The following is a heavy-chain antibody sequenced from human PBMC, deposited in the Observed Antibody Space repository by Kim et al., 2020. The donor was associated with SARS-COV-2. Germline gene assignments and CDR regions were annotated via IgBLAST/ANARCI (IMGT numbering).Heavy chain of an antibody. V-gene: IGHV3-48*02. CDR3: ARGGALYSSKLDPGY. Sequence: GGSLRLSCAASGFTFSSYSMNWVRQAPGKGLEWVSYISSSSSTIYYADSVKGRFTISRDNAKNSLYLQMNSLRDEDTAVYYCARGGALYSSKLDPGYWGQGTLVTVSS. CDR2: ISSSSSTI. D-gene: IGHD6-13*01. CDR1: GFTFSSYS. J-gene: IGHJ4*02.